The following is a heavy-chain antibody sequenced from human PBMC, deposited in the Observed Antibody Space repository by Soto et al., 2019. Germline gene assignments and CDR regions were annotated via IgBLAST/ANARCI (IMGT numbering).Heavy chain of an antibody. CDR2: ISYDGSNK. Sequence: PGGSLRLSCAASGFTFSSYGMHWVRQAPGKGLEWVAVISYDGSNKYYADSVKGRFTISRDNSKNTLYLQMNSLRAEDTAVYYCATTPRFRVRGVGQLARWGQGTLVTVSS. CDR1: GFTFSSYG. V-gene: IGHV3-30*03. J-gene: IGHJ4*02. CDR3: ATTPRFRVRGVGQLAR. D-gene: IGHD3-10*01.